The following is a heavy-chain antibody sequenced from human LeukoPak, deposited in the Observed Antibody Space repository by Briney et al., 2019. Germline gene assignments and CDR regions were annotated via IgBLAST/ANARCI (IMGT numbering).Heavy chain of an antibody. CDR2: IKQDGSEK. CDR1: GFTFSSYW. Sequence: GGSLRLSCAASGFTFSSYWMSWVRQAPGKGLEWVANIKQDGSEKYYVDSVKGRFTISRDNAKNSLYLQMNSLRAEDTAVYYCAGVKSGGGSCYSLGCYYYYGMDVWGQGTTVTVSS. V-gene: IGHV3-7*01. D-gene: IGHD2-15*01. CDR3: AGVKSGGGSCYSLGCYYYYGMDV. J-gene: IGHJ6*02.